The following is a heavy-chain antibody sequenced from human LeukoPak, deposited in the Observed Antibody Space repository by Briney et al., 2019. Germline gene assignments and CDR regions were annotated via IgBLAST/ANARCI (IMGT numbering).Heavy chain of an antibody. D-gene: IGHD2-2*01. V-gene: IGHV4-34*01. J-gene: IGHJ5*02. CDR2: INHSGST. CDR1: GGSFSGYY. CDR3: ARGQRNTIVVVPAALNRSINTDRDNWFDP. Sequence: SETLSLTCAVYGGSFSGYYWSWIRQPPGKGLEWIGEINHSGSTNYNPSLKSRVTISVDTSKNQFSLKLSSVTAADTAVYYCARGQRNTIVVVPAALNRSINTDRDNWFDPWGQGTLVTVSS.